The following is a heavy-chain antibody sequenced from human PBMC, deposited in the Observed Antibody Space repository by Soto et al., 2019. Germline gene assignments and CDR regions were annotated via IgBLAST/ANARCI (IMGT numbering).Heavy chain of an antibody. V-gene: IGHV4-59*01. CDR1: GGSISSYY. J-gene: IGHJ4*02. Sequence: SETLSLTCTVSGGSISSYYWSWIRQPPGKGLEWIGYIYYSGSTNYNPSLKSRVTISVDTSKNQFSLKLSSVTAADTAVYYCARGRSFGNYFDYWGQGTLLTVSS. CDR3: ARGRSFGNYFDY. CDR2: IYYSGST. D-gene: IGHD6-13*01.